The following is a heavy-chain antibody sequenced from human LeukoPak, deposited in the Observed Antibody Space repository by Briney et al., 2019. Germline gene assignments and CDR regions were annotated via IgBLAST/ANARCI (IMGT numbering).Heavy chain of an antibody. J-gene: IGHJ4*02. CDR3: ARGFYGAGRHFDY. CDR1: GGSISSGDFP. D-gene: IGHD3-10*01. V-gene: IGHV4-30-2*01. Sequence: SETLSLTCAVSGGSISSGDFPWSWLRPPPGQGLDWMGYIYHSERTYYNPSLSSRVTISVDLSKNELSLSLTSVTAADTAVYYCARGFYGAGRHFDYWVEGALVSDSS. CDR2: IYHSERT.